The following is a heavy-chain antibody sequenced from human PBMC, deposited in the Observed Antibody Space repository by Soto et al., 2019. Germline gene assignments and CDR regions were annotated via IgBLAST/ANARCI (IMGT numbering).Heavy chain of an antibody. D-gene: IGHD1-26*01. CDR3: AKDPELPGWFDP. CDR1: GLTFSNYA. CDR2: MSGSSSTT. V-gene: IGHV3-23*01. Sequence: PGGSLRLSCATSGLTFSNYAMSWVRQAPGGGLEWVSSMSGSSSTTYYADSVRGRFTISRDNSKNTLYLQMNSLRAEDTAVYYCAKDPELPGWFDPWGQGTRVTVSS. J-gene: IGHJ5*02.